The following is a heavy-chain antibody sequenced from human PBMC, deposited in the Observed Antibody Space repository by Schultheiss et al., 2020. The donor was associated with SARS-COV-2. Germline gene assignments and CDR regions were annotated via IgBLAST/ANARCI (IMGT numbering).Heavy chain of an antibody. CDR3: ARAFQPVAASSTYYYNMDV. J-gene: IGHJ6*02. Sequence: SVKVSCKASGGTFSSYAISWVRQAPGQGLEWMGGIIPIFGTANYAQKFQGRVTMTEDTSTDTAYMELSSLRSEDTAVYYCARAFQPVAASSTYYYNMDVWGQGTTVTVSS. CDR2: IIPIFGTA. D-gene: IGHD6-13*01. CDR1: GGTFSSYA. V-gene: IGHV1-69*06.